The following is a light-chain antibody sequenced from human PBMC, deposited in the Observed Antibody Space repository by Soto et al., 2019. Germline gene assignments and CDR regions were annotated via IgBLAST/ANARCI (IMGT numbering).Light chain of an antibody. V-gene: IGKV3-20*01. CDR1: QSIDNIY. Sequence: EIVLPQSPGTLSLSQGERATLSCRASQSIDNIYFAWYQQKAGQAPRLLIYGVSSRATGIPDRFSGSGSGTDFTLTISRLEPEDFAMYYCQQYGYSPRTFGQGTKVDIK. CDR2: GVS. J-gene: IGKJ1*01. CDR3: QQYGYSPRT.